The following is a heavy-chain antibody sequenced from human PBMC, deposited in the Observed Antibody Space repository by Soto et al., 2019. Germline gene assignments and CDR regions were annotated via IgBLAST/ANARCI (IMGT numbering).Heavy chain of an antibody. CDR2: IIPIFGTA. CDR3: ARDRSYGSGSYYDAFDI. J-gene: IGHJ3*02. V-gene: IGHV1-69*01. Sequence: QVQLVQSGAEVKKPGSSVKVSCKASGGTFSSYAISWVRQAPGQGLEWMGGIIPIFGTANYAQKFQGRVTITADESTSTAYMELSSLRSEDTVVYYCARDRSYGSGSYYDAFDIWGQGTMVTVSS. CDR1: GGTFSSYA. D-gene: IGHD3-10*01.